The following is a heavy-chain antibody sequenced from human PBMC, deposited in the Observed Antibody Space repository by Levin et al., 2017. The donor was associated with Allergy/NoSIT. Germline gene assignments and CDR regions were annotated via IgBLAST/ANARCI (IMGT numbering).Heavy chain of an antibody. CDR2: ISSSGSYI. Sequence: GGSLRLSCAASGFSISTYSMNWVRQAPGKGLEWVSSISSSGSYIHYADSVRGRFTISRDNAKNTLYVQMNSMRAEDTAVYYCARGTGSNWFWYLDLWGRGTLVTVSS. V-gene: IGHV3-21*01. D-gene: IGHD6-13*01. CDR1: GFSISTYS. CDR3: ARGTGSNWFWYLDL. J-gene: IGHJ2*01.